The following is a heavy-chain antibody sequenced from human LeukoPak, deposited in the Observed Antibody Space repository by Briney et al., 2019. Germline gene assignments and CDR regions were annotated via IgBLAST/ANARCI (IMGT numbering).Heavy chain of an antibody. CDR2: ISAYNGNT. V-gene: IGHV1-18*01. CDR3: ARFYGSGSYRRVDY. Sequence: GASVKVSCKASGYTFTSYGISWVRQAPGHGLEWIGWISAYNGNTNYAQKLQGRVTMTADTSTSTAYMELRSLRSDDTAVYYCARFYGSGSYRRVDYWGQGTLVTVSS. CDR1: GYTFTSYG. J-gene: IGHJ4*02. D-gene: IGHD3-10*01.